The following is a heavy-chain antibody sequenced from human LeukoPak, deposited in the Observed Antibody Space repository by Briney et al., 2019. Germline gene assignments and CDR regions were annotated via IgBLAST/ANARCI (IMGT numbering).Heavy chain of an antibody. J-gene: IGHJ4*02. V-gene: IGHV4-34*01. CDR3: ARARYSYSDY. CDR2: INHSGST. D-gene: IGHD5-18*01. Sequence: SETLSLTCAVYGGSFSGYYWSWIRQPPGKGLEWIGEINHSGSTNYNPSLKSRVTISVDTSKNQLSLKLSSVTAADTAVYYCARARYSYSDYWGQGTLVTVSS. CDR1: GGSFSGYY.